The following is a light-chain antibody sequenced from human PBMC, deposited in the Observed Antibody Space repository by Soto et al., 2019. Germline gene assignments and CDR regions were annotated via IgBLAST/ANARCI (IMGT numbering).Light chain of an antibody. CDR1: SSDVGSYNL. J-gene: IGLJ1*01. V-gene: IGLV2-23*01. Sequence: QSALTQPAPVSGSPGQSITISCTGSSSDVGSYNLVSWYQQHPGKAPKLMIYEGSKRPSGVSNRFSGSKSGNTASLTISGLQAEDEADYYCCSYAGGGSYVFGPGTKLTV. CDR2: EGS. CDR3: CSYAGGGSYV.